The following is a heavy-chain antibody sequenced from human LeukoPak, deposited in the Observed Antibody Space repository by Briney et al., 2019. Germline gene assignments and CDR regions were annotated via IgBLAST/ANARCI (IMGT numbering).Heavy chain of an antibody. D-gene: IGHD2-2*01. J-gene: IGHJ4*02. Sequence: SSETLSLTCTVSGGSISSSSYYWGWIRHPPGKGLAWIGSIYYSGSTYYNPSLKSRVTISVDMSKYQFSLKLSSVTAADTAVYYCARHEPAGHYCGQGTLLTVSS. CDR2: IYYSGST. V-gene: IGHV4-39*01. CDR3: ARHEPAGHY. CDR1: GGSISSSSYY.